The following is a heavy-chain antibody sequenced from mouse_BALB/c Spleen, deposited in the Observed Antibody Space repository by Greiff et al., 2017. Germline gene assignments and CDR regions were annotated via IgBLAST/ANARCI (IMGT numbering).Heavy chain of an antibody. Sequence: DVMLVESGGGLVQPGGSMKLSCVASGFTFSSYWMSWVRQSPEKGLEWVAEIRLKSDNYATHYAESVKGKFTISRDDSKSRLYLQMNSLRAEDTGIYYCTCGKAWFAYWGQGTLVTVSA. D-gene: IGHD1-1*02. J-gene: IGHJ3*01. CDR1: GFTFSSYW. CDR3: TCGKAWFAY. CDR2: IRLKSDNYAT. V-gene: IGHV6-6*02.